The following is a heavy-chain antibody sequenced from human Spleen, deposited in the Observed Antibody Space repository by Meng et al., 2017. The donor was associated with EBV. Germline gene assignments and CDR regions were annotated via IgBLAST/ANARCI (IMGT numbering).Heavy chain of an antibody. J-gene: IGHJ4*02. CDR1: GDSVRNSNW. CDR3: TRDIVGVTNF. V-gene: IGHV4-4*03. Sequence: QVQLQESGPGLVKPPGTLSLTCAVSGDSVRNSNWWSWVRQTPGKGLEWLGEIFHSGTTNYNPSLKSRATISLDKPKNQFSLNLISVTAADTALYYCTRDIVGVTNFWGQGILVTVSS. D-gene: IGHD1-26*01. CDR2: IFHSGTT.